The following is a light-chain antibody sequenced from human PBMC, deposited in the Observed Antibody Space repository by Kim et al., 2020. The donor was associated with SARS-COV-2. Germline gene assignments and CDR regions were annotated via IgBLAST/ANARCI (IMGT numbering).Light chain of an antibody. Sequence: ASVGDRVTITCRASQGIRNDVAWYQQNPGRAPKRLIYGASSLQSGVPSRFSGSGSGTEFTLTISSLQPEDFATYFCLQHNTYPITFGQGTRLEIK. V-gene: IGKV1-17*01. CDR1: QGIRND. CDR2: GAS. CDR3: LQHNTYPIT. J-gene: IGKJ5*01.